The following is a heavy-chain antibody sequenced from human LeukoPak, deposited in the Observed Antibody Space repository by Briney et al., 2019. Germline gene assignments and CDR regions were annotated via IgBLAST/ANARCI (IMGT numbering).Heavy chain of an antibody. Sequence: SETLSLTCAVYGGSFSGYYWSWIRQPPGKGLEWIGEINHSGSTNYNPSLKSRVTISVDTSKNQFSLKLSSVTAADTAVYYCARSLADYDYVWGSYRHYYFDYWDQGTLVTVSS. V-gene: IGHV4-34*01. J-gene: IGHJ4*02. CDR1: GGSFSGYY. D-gene: IGHD3-16*02. CDR3: ARSLADYDYVWGSYRHYYFDY. CDR2: INHSGST.